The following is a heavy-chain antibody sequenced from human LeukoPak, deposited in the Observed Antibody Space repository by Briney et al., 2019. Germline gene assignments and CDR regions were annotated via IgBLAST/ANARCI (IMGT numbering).Heavy chain of an antibody. Sequence: GASVKVCCKASGYTFTSYYMHWVRQAPGQGVEWMGIINPSGGSTSYAQKFQGRVTMTRDTSTSTVYMELSGLRSEDTAVNYCAKGTDYGDYHDYWGQGTLVTVSS. V-gene: IGHV1-46*01. CDR2: INPSGGST. J-gene: IGHJ4*02. CDR1: GYTFTSYY. D-gene: IGHD4-17*01. CDR3: AKGTDYGDYHDY.